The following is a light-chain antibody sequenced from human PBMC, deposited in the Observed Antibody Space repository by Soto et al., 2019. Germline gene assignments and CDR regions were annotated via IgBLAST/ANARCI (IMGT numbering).Light chain of an antibody. Sequence: QSVLTQPPSVSGTPGQRVTISCSGSRSNIGGNAVTWYQQVPGTAPKLLIYANDQRPSGISDRFSGSKSSTSASLAISGLQSEDEADYYCAVWDDKLRGLFGGGTKLTV. CDR3: AVWDDKLRGL. CDR2: AND. CDR1: RSNIGGNA. V-gene: IGLV1-44*01. J-gene: IGLJ2*01.